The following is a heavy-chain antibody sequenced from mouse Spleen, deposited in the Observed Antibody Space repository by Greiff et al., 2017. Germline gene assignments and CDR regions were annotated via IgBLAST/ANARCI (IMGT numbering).Heavy chain of an antibody. J-gene: IGHJ2*01. V-gene: IGHV5-15*02. D-gene: IGHD2-1*01. CDR3: ARDYGNFGGFDY. CDR1: GFTFSDYG. CDR2: ISNLAYSI. Sequence: EVQLVESGGGLVQPGGSRKLSCAASGFTFSDYGMAWVRQAPGKGPEWVAFISNLAYSIYYADTVTGRFTISRENAKNTLYLEMSSLRSEDTAMYYCARDYGNFGGFDYWGQGTTLTVSS.